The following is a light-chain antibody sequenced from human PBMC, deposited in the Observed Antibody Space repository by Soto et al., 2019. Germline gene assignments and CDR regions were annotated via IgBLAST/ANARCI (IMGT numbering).Light chain of an antibody. CDR1: QSVSSN. Sequence: EIVMTQSPATLSVSPGERATLSCRASQSVSSNLAWYQQKPGQAPRLLIYGASTRATDIPHRFSGSGSGTEFILTISSLQSEDFAVYYCQQYSNWPRTFGQGTKVDIK. V-gene: IGKV3-15*01. CDR2: GAS. J-gene: IGKJ1*01. CDR3: QQYSNWPRT.